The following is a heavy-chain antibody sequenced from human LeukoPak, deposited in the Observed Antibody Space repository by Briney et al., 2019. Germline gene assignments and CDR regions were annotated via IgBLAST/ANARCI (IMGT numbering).Heavy chain of an antibody. CDR2: FYYSGST. D-gene: IGHD7-27*01. J-gene: IGHJ4*02. V-gene: IGHV4-39*01. CDR3: ARRGAQWGKIDY. Sequence: PSGTLSLTCTVSGGSTGSSSSYWDWIRQPPRKGLEWIGSFYYSGSTYYNPSLKSRVTISVDTSKNQFSLKLTSMTAADTAVYYCARRGAQWGKIDYWGQGTLVTVSS. CDR1: GGSTGSSSSY.